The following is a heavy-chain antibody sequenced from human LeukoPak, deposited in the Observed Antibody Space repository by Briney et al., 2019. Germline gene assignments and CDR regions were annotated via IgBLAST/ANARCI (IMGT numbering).Heavy chain of an antibody. J-gene: IGHJ4*02. D-gene: IGHD6-13*01. CDR2: INPNSGGT. Sequence: GASVKVSCKASGYTFTGYYMHWVRQAPGQGLEWMGWINPNSGGTNYAQKFQGRVTMTRDTSISTAYMELSRLRSDDTAVYYCARPGWEAAAEHYFDYWGQGTLVTVSS. CDR3: ARPGWEAAAEHYFDY. V-gene: IGHV1-2*02. CDR1: GYTFTGYY.